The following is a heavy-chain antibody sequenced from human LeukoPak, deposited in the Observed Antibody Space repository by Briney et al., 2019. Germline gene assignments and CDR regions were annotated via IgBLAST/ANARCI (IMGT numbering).Heavy chain of an antibody. V-gene: IGHV4-39*01. CDR3: ARRISVYCSSTSCFDYFDY. CDR1: GGSLSSSSYY. J-gene: IGHJ4*02. D-gene: IGHD2-2*01. Sequence: SETLSLTCTVSGGSLSSSSYYWGWIRQPPGKGLEWIGSIYYSGSTYYNPSLKSRVTISVDTSKNQFSLKLSSVTAADTAVYYCARRISVYCSSTSCFDYFDYWGQGTLVTVSS. CDR2: IYYSGST.